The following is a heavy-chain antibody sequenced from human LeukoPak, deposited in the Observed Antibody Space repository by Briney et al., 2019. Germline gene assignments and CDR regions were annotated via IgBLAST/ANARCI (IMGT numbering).Heavy chain of an antibody. CDR1: GFTFSSYA. D-gene: IGHD6-13*01. CDR2: ISGSGGST. Sequence: SGGSLRLSCAASGFTFSSYAMSWVRQAPGKGLEWVSAISGSGGSTYYADSVKGRFIISRDNSKNTLYLQMNSLRAEDTAVYYCAKGGSSRPTFDYWGQGTLVTVSS. CDR3: AKGGSSRPTFDY. J-gene: IGHJ4*02. V-gene: IGHV3-23*01.